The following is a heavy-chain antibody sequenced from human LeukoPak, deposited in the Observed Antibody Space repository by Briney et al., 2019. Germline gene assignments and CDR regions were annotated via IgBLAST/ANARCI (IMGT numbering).Heavy chain of an antibody. CDR2: INHSGST. CDR3: AKGGEYDILTGYRRSRLLGDY. V-gene: IGHV4-34*01. CDR1: GGSFSGYY. J-gene: IGHJ4*02. D-gene: IGHD3-9*01. Sequence: SETLSLTCAVYGGSFSGYYWSWIRQPPGKGLEWIGEINHSGSTNYNPSLKSRVTISVDTSKNQFSLKLSSVTAADTAVYYCAKGGEYDILTGYRRSRLLGDYWGQGTLVTASS.